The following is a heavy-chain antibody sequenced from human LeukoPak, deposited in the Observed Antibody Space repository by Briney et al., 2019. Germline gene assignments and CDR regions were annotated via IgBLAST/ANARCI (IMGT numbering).Heavy chain of an antibody. V-gene: IGHV1-69*04. CDR3: ARASEQLVGYFQH. J-gene: IGHJ1*01. Sequence: ASVNVSCKASGGTFSSYAISWVRQAPGQGLEWMGRIIPIFGIANYAQKFQGRVTITADKSTSTAYMELSSLRSEDTAVYYCARASEQLVGYFQHWGQGTLVTVSS. CDR2: IIPIFGIA. D-gene: IGHD6-6*01. CDR1: GGTFSSYA.